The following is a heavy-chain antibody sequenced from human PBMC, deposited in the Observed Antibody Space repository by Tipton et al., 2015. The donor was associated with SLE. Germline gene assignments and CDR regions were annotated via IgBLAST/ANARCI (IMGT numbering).Heavy chain of an antibody. CDR1: GGSISSYY. CDR3: ARDKKAPSYVSSMDV. V-gene: IGHV4-59*01. Sequence: TLSLTCTVSGGSISSYYWSWIRQPPGKGLEWIGYIYYSGSTNYNPSLKSRVTISVDTSKNQFSLKLSSVTAADTAVYYCARDKKAPSYVSSMDVWGKGATVTVSS. CDR2: IYYSGST. D-gene: IGHD3-16*01. J-gene: IGHJ6*03.